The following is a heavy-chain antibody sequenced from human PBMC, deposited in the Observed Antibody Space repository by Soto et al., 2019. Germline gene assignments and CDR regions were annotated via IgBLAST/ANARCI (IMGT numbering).Heavy chain of an antibody. D-gene: IGHD1-1*01. V-gene: IGHV1-2*04. Sequence: QVHLVQSGAEVKKPGASVMVSCETSGYTFTDFYIHWVRQAPGLGFEWMGWINPKNGVTEYAQKFQDWVTRTRDTSVSTVYMQLSRLKSNCTAIYYCAREVGHYNSSVDQWGQGTLVTVSS. CDR2: INPKNGVT. J-gene: IGHJ4*02. CDR3: AREVGHYNSSVDQ. CDR1: GYTFTDFY.